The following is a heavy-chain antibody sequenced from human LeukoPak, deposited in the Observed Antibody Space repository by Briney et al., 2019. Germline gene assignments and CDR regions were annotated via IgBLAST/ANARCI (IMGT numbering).Heavy chain of an antibody. D-gene: IGHD3-22*01. CDR2: IYYSGST. CDR3: ASRIAARASTYYYDSSGYLDY. CDR1: GGSISSSSYY. Sequence: SETLSLTCTVSGGSISSSSYYWGWIRQPPGKGLEWIGSIYYSGSTYYNPSLKSRVTISVDTSKNQFSLKLSSVTAADTAVYYCASRIAARASTYYYDSSGYLDYWGQGTLVTVSS. V-gene: IGHV4-39*01. J-gene: IGHJ4*02.